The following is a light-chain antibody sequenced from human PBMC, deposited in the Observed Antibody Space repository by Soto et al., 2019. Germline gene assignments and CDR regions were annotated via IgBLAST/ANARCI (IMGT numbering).Light chain of an antibody. V-gene: IGLV2-14*01. J-gene: IGLJ1*01. Sequence: QSALTQPASGSGSPTQSTTVPGTGTSDDIARYNHVSWYQQHPGKAPNLMISEVTNRPSGVSNRFSGSKSGNTASLTISRLHAEDEADYYCASYRTIHTYVFGTGTKVIGL. CDR3: ASYRTIHTYV. CDR2: EVT. CDR1: SDDIARYNH.